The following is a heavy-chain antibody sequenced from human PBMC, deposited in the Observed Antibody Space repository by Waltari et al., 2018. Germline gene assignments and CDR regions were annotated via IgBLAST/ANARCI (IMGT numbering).Heavy chain of an antibody. CDR3: AKDFVRWFDP. CDR2: SSGSGGTT. D-gene: IGHD3-3*01. J-gene: IGHJ5*02. Sequence: EVQLLESGGGLVQPGGSLRLSCVASGFTFSNSAMSWVRQAPGKGLGWVSTSSGSGGTTYYADSVKGRFTISRDNSKSTLYLQMVSLRAEDTALYYCAKDFVRWFDPWGQGTLVTVSS. V-gene: IGHV3-23*01. CDR1: GFTFSNSA.